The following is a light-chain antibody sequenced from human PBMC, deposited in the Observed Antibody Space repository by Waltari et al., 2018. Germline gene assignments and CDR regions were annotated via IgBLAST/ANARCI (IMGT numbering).Light chain of an antibody. CDR2: ASS. CDR1: QSIVAS. V-gene: IGKV1-39*01. J-gene: IGKJ1*01. Sequence: DIQMTQSPSSLSGSVADRVTITCRASQSIVASLNWYRHRPGMGPELLIYASSYLYNGAPARFSCSGSGTDFTLTISSLQPEDFATFYCQQTFSHPPTFGQGTKVDIK. CDR3: QQTFSHPPT.